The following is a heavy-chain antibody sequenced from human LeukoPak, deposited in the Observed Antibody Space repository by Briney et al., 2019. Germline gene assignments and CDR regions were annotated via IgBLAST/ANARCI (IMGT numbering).Heavy chain of an antibody. Sequence: GASVKVSCKASGYTFTGYYMHWVRQAPGQGLEWMGWINPNSGGTNYAQKFQGWVTMTRDTSISTAYMELSRLRSDDTAVYYCARGPYYYGSGSYYNPYYYYGMDVWGQGTTVTVSS. D-gene: IGHD3-10*01. CDR3: ARGPYYYGSGSYYNPYYYYGMDV. CDR1: GYTFTGYY. J-gene: IGHJ6*02. V-gene: IGHV1-2*04. CDR2: INPNSGGT.